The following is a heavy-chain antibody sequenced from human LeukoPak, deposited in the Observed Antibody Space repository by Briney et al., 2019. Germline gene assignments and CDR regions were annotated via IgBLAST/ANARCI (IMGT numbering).Heavy chain of an antibody. Sequence: PSETLSLTCTVSGGSISSYYWSWIRQPAGKGLEWIGRIYTGESANYNPSLKSRVTISLDTSKNQFSLKLSSVTATDTAVYFCARGLGSNGWNPAYYYYYLDVWGKGTTVTISS. J-gene: IGHJ6*03. CDR1: GGSISSYY. CDR3: ARGLGSNGWNPAYYYYYLDV. V-gene: IGHV4-4*07. CDR2: IYTGESA. D-gene: IGHD6-19*01.